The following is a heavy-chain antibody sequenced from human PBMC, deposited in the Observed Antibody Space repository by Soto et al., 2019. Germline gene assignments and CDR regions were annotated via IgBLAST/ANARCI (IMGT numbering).Heavy chain of an antibody. CDR1: GGTFTSHA. Sequence: QVQLVQSGAEVKKPGSSMKVSCKASGGTFTSHAISWVRQAPGQGLEWMGGLVPYINTANYAQKFQGRFTISADESMTTAYMEVSGLTSGDSAIYYCARHRPYCGSGSYFYGMDVWCQGTADTVSS. V-gene: IGHV1-69*01. D-gene: IGHD3-10*01. CDR2: LVPYINTA. J-gene: IGHJ6*02. CDR3: ARHRPYCGSGSYFYGMDV.